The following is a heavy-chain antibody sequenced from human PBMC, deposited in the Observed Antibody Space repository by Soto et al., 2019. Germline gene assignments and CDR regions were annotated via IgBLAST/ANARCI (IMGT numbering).Heavy chain of an antibody. CDR3: ATARRFLEWLPHYYYGMDV. J-gene: IGHJ6*02. CDR1: GYTLTELS. Sequence: ASVKVSCKVSGYTLTELSMHWVRQAPGKGLEWMGGFDPEDGETIYAQKFQGRVTMTEDTSTDTAYMELSSLRSEDTAVYYCATARRFLEWLPHYYYGMDVWGQGTTVTVSS. V-gene: IGHV1-24*01. D-gene: IGHD3-3*01. CDR2: FDPEDGET.